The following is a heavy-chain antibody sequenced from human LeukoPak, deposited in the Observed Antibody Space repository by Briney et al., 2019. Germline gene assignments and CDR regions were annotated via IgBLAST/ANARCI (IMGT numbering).Heavy chain of an antibody. Sequence: PGGSLRLSCAASGFTFSSYDMHWVRQATGKGLEWVSAIGTAGDTYYPGSVKGRFTISRENAKNSLYLQMSSLRAGDTAVYYCARDRGYYGSGSYYRSGPYYGMDVWGQGTTVTVSS. J-gene: IGHJ6*02. CDR2: IGTAGDT. CDR1: GFTFSSYD. D-gene: IGHD3-10*01. CDR3: ARDRGYYGSGSYYRSGPYYGMDV. V-gene: IGHV3-13*01.